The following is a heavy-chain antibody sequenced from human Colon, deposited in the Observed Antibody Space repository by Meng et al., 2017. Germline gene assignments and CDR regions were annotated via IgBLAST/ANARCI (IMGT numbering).Heavy chain of an antibody. J-gene: IGHJ4*02. CDR3: AAIFGLGPGY. CDR2: IFHSGST. CDR1: GGSINSSDW. D-gene: IGHD3-3*01. V-gene: IGHV4-4*02. Sequence: QVQTHESGPGLVKPSGTLSLTCDVSGGSINSSDWGSWVRQPPGKGLEWIAEIFHSGSTNYKSSLKSRATISVDRSKNQFSLKLNSVTAADTAVYYCAAIFGLGPGYWGQGTLVTVSS.